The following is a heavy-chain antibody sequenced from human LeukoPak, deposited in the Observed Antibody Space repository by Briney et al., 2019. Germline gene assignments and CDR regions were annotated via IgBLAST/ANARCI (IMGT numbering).Heavy chain of an antibody. CDR3: ARVWGMVGATDWFDP. V-gene: IGHV3-21*01. D-gene: IGHD1-26*01. J-gene: IGHJ5*02. CDR2: ISRSSDYI. Sequence: GGSLRLSCAASGFTFSSYSMNWVRQAPGKGLEWVSTISRSSDYIYYVDSVKGRFTISRDNAKNSLYLQMNSLRAEDTAVYYCARVWGMVGATDWFDPWGQGTLVTVSS. CDR1: GFTFSSYS.